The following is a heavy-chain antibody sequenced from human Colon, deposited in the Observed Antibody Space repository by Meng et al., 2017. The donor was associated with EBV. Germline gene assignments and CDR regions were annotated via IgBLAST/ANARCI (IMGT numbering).Heavy chain of an antibody. V-gene: IGHV4-30-4*01. Sequence: QVQLQESGPGLVGPSQTLSLTCTFSGGSMSSGNYYWSWIRQPPGKGLEWIGYIHHSGSAYYNPSLKSRVSISVDTSKNQFSLNLNSMTAADTAVYYCASFDHIPRRNYFDYWGQGTLVTVSS. CDR2: IHHSGSA. J-gene: IGHJ4*02. CDR3: ASFDHIPRRNYFDY. CDR1: GGSMSSGNYY. D-gene: IGHD2-21*01.